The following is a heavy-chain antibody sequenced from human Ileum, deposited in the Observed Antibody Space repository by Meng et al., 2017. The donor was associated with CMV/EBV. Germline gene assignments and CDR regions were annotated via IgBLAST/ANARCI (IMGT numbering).Heavy chain of an antibody. D-gene: IGHD2-2*01. Sequence: ASVKVSCKASGYTFSGYYIHWVRQAPGQGLEWMGWINPNSGGTNYAQKFQGRVTMTRDTSISTAYMEMSSLRSEDTAVYYCARGLGSQLLRFDIWGQGTMVTVSS. CDR2: INPNSGGT. V-gene: IGHV1-2*02. CDR3: ARGLGSQLLRFDI. J-gene: IGHJ3*02. CDR1: GYTFSGYY.